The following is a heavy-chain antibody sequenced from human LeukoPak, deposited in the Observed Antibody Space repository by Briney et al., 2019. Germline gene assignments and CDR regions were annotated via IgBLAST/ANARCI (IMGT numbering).Heavy chain of an antibody. CDR3: ARLQIAAAGFDY. J-gene: IGHJ4*02. Sequence: ASVKVSCKASGGTFISYAISWVRQAPGQGLEWMGGIIPIFGTANYAQKFQGRVTITADESTSTAYMELSSLRSGDTAVYYCARLQIAAAGFDYWGQGTLVTVSS. V-gene: IGHV1-69*13. D-gene: IGHD6-13*01. CDR1: GGTFISYA. CDR2: IIPIFGTA.